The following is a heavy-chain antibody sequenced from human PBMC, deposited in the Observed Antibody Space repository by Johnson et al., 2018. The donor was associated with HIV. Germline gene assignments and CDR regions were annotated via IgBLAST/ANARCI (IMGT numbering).Heavy chain of an antibody. CDR3: ARAGLTYYYDSSGYYWGAFDI. CDR2: INQDGSEK. CDR1: EFSFSSYW. J-gene: IGHJ3*02. V-gene: IGHV3-7*01. D-gene: IGHD3-22*01. Sequence: VQLVESGGGFVQPGGSLRLSCAASEFSFSSYWMSWVRQTPGKGLEWVANINQDGSEKYFVDSMKGRFTISRDNAKNSLYLQMNSLRAEDTAVYYCARAGLTYYYDSSGYYWGAFDIWGQGTMVTVSS.